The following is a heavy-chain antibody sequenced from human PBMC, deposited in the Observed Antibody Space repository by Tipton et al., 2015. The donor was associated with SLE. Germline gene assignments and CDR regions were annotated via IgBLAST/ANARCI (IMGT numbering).Heavy chain of an antibody. CDR2: IYYTMSA. D-gene: IGHD7-27*01. J-gene: IGHJ4*02. CDR1: GGSISSADYY. CDR3: ARRHWGFGRYFDY. V-gene: IGHV4-31*03. Sequence: TLSLTCTVSGGSISSADYYWSWIRQHPGKGLEWIGYIYYTMSAYYNPSLKSRVIISVDTSKNQFSLKLSSVTAADTAVYYCARRHWGFGRYFDYWGQGTQVSVSS.